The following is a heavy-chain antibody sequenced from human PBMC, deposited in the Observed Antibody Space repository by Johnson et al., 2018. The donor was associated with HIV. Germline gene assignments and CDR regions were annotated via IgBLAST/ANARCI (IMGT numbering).Heavy chain of an antibody. CDR2: VSYDGSNK. V-gene: IGHV3-30-3*01. J-gene: IGHJ3*02. CDR3: ARGGGYWEVIAFDI. CDR1: GFTFSNYA. Sequence: QVQLMESGGGVVQPGRSLRVSCAASGFTFSNYAMHWVRQAPGKGLEWVAVVSYDGSNKYHAESVKGRFTISRENSKTTLYLKINSLRADDTAVYYCARGGGYWEVIAFDIWGQGTMVTVSS. D-gene: IGHD1-26*01.